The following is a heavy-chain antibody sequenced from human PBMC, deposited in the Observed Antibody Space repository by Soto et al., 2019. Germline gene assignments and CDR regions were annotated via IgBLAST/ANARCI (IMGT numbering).Heavy chain of an antibody. CDR1: GDSVRSYY. V-gene: IGHV4-59*02. CDR3: PRVFFTSGWESDY. D-gene: IGHD6-19*01. J-gene: IGHJ4*02. CDR2: TSYSGTT. Sequence: QVQLQESGPGLVKPSETLSLTCTVSGDSVRSYYWSWIRQPPRKGLEWIGYTSYSGTTTYNPSLMSRAPMTVDTPKNEFSLKVSFVTAANPAVYNCPRVFFTSGWESDYSGQGTLVTVSS.